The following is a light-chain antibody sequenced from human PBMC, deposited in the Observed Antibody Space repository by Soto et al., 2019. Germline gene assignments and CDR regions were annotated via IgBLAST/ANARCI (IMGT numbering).Light chain of an antibody. CDR1: QSIRSW. CDR3: QQYNSYSPL. Sequence: DIQMTQSPSTLSASVGDRVTITCRASQSIRSWLAWYQQKPGKAPKLLIYDASSLESGVPSRFSGSGSGTEFTLTISSLQPDDFATYYCQQYNSYSPLFGQGTKVDIK. CDR2: DAS. J-gene: IGKJ1*01. V-gene: IGKV1-5*01.